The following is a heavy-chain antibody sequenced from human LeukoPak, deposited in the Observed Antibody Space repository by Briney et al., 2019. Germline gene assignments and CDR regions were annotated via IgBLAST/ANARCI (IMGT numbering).Heavy chain of an antibody. D-gene: IGHD2-2*01. CDR1: GFTFSSNY. CDR2: IYSGGST. CDR3: ARVPARGSYYYGMDV. V-gene: IGHV3-53*01. Sequence: GGSLRLPCAASGFTFSSNYMSWVRQAPGKGLEWVSVIYSGGSTYYADSVKGRFTTSRDNSKNTLYLQMNSLRAEDTAVYYCARVPARGSYYYGMDVWGQGTTVTVSS. J-gene: IGHJ6*02.